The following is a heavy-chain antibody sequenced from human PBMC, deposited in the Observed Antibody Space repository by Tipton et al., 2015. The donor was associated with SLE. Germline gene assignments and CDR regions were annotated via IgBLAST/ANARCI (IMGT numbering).Heavy chain of an antibody. Sequence: TLSLTCTVSGGSISSYYWSWIRQPPGKGLEWIGYIYYSGSTNYNPSLKSRVTISVDTSKNQFSLKLSSVTAADTAVYYCARVTGERSYFDYWGQGTLVTVSS. CDR2: IYYSGST. CDR1: GGSISSYY. CDR3: ARVTGERSYFDY. V-gene: IGHV4-59*01. D-gene: IGHD7-27*01. J-gene: IGHJ4*02.